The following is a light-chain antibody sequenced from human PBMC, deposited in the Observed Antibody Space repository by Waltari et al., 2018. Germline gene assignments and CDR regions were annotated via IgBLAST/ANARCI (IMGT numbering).Light chain of an antibody. CDR3: QQYGSSPMYT. Sequence: EIVFTQSPGTLSLSPGDTATLSCRASQSVSSSYLAWYQQKPGQAPRLLIYGASSMATGIPDRFSVSGSGTDFTLTISRLEPEDFAVYYCQQYGSSPMYTFGQGTKLEIK. CDR2: GAS. J-gene: IGKJ2*01. CDR1: QSVSSSY. V-gene: IGKV3-20*01.